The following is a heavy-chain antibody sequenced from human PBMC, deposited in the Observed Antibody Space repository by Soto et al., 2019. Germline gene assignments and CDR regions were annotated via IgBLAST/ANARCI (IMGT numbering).Heavy chain of an antibody. CDR2: ILVGGST. Sequence: GGSLRLSCAASGFTFSSYEMNWIRQAPGKGLEWVSTILVGGSTHYPDPVKGRFTISRDNSKNTVFLQMNSLTAGDTAVYYCAKATATGGGAFDICGQGTMVTVS. CDR1: GFTFSSYE. V-gene: IGHV3-23*01. J-gene: IGHJ3*02. D-gene: IGHD2-8*02. CDR3: AKATATGGGAFDI.